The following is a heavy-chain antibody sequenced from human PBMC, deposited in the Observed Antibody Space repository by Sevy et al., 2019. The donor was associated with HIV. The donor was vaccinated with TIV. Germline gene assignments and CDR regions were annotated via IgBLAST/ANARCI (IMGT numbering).Heavy chain of an antibody. CDR2: IRSDGSEK. D-gene: IGHD1-26*01. Sequence: GGSLRLSCAASGFSFSYYGMHWVRQAPGKGLEWVTFIRSDGSEKFYADSVKGRFTISRDNSKNTLYLEMYSLRVEDTALYYCAKDEEAGGISNLSTVHAPFDYWGQGTLVTVSS. J-gene: IGHJ4*02. CDR1: GFSFSYYG. CDR3: AKDEEAGGISNLSTVHAPFDY. V-gene: IGHV3-30*02.